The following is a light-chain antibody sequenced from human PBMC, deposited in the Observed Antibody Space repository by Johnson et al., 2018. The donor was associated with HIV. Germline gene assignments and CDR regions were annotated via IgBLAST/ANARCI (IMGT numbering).Light chain of an antibody. CDR1: SSNVGSSF. CDR2: DNN. CDR3: GTWDSSLSAYV. J-gene: IGLJ1*01. V-gene: IGLV1-51*01. Sequence: QPVLTQPPSVSAAPGQTVTISCSGSSSNVGSSFVSWYRQVPGTAPKLLIYDNNKRPSGIPDRFSGSKSGTSATVGITGLQTGDEADYYCGTWDSSLSAYVFGTGTKVPVL.